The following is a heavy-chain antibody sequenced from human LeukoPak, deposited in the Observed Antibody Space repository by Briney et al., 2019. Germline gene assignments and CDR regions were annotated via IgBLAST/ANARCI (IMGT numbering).Heavy chain of an antibody. CDR2: IYPGDSDT. CDR1: GYSFTSYW. J-gene: IGHJ4*02. CDR3: ARHRLGYSGSYAFDY. Sequence: GESLKISCKGSGYSFTSYWIGWVGQMPGKGLGWIGIIYPGDSDTRYSPSFQGQVTISADKSISTAYLQWSSLKASDTAMYYCARHRLGYSGSYAFDYWGQGTLVTVSS. V-gene: IGHV5-51*01. D-gene: IGHD1-26*01.